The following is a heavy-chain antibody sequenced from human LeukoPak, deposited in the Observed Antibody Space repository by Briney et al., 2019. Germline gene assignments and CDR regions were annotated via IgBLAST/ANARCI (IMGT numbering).Heavy chain of an antibody. Sequence: AGGSLRLSCAASGFTLSSYSMNWVRQAPGKGLEWVSYISSSSSTIYYADSVKGRFTISRDNAKNSLYLQMNSLRAEDTAVYYCARDQDGDYDSEFDYWGQGTLVTVSS. D-gene: IGHD4-17*01. CDR1: GFTLSSYS. V-gene: IGHV3-48*04. CDR3: ARDQDGDYDSEFDY. J-gene: IGHJ4*02. CDR2: ISSSSSTI.